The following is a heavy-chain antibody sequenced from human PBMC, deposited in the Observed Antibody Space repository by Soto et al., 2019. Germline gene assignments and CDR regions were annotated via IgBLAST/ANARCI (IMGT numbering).Heavy chain of an antibody. CDR3: AREYCSGGSRLYYQYYGMDV. Sequence: GGSLRLSCAAYGFTFSTYAMHWVRQAPGKGLKWVAVISYDGSKTYYADSVKGRFTISRDNSKNTLYLQMNSLRVEDTAGYYCAREYCSGGSRLYYQYYGMDVWGRGTTVTVSS. D-gene: IGHD2-15*01. CDR2: ISYDGSKT. CDR1: GFTFSTYA. J-gene: IGHJ6*02. V-gene: IGHV3-30*04.